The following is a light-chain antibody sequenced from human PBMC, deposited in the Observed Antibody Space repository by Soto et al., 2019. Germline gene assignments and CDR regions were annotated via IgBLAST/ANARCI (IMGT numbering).Light chain of an antibody. Sequence: IVLTQSPGSLSLSPGERATLSCRASQSVTSDYLAWYQLKPGRAPRLLIYAASRRATGIPDRFSGSGSGTDFTLTINRLEPEDFAVYSCHHYGYGRDTFGQWTKLEIK. V-gene: IGKV3-20*01. CDR1: QSVTSDY. CDR2: AAS. CDR3: HHYGYGRDT. J-gene: IGKJ2*01.